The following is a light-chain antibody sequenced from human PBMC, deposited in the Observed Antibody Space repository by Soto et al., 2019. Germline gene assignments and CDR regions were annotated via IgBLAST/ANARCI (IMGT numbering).Light chain of an antibody. CDR1: QSVSRN. V-gene: IGKV3-15*01. CDR2: VAS. CDR3: QQYNLWPYT. Sequence: EIVMTQSPATLSVSPGESATLSCRASQSVSRNLAWYQQKPGQAPRLLIYVASTRAAGIPARFSGSGSGAEFTLTIRTLQSEDFAVYYCQQYNLWPYTFGQGTQLEIK. J-gene: IGKJ2*01.